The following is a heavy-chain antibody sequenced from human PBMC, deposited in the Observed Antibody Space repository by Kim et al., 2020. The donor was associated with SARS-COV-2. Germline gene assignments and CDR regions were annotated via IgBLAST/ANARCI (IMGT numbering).Heavy chain of an antibody. J-gene: IGHJ4*02. Sequence: SVKVSCKASGGTFSSYAISWVRQAPGQGLEWMGGIIPIFGTANYAQKFQGRVTITADESTSTAYMELSSLRSEDTAVYYCKWDSGSFEDFDYWGQGTLVTVSS. CDR2: IIPIFGTA. V-gene: IGHV1-69*13. CDR3: KWDSGSFEDFDY. CDR1: GGTFSSYA. D-gene: IGHD1-26*01.